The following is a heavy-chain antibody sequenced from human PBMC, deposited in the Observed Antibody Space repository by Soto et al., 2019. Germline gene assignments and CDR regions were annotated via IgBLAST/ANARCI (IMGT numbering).Heavy chain of an antibody. Sequence: QVQLVESGGGVVQPGRSLRLSCAASGFTFSSYGMHWVRQAPGKGLEWVAVISYDGSNKYYADSVKGRFTISRDNSKNXLXLXXNSLGAEDTDVYYCAKDLAYCGGDCDETYLYGMDVWGQGTTVTVSS. J-gene: IGHJ6*02. CDR3: AKDLAYCGGDCDETYLYGMDV. D-gene: IGHD2-21*02. V-gene: IGHV3-30*18. CDR1: GFTFSSYG. CDR2: ISYDGSNK.